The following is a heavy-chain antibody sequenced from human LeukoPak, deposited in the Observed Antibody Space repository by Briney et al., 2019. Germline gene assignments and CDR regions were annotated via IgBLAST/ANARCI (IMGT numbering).Heavy chain of an antibody. J-gene: IGHJ6*03. Sequence: GGSLRLSCAASGFTFSSYWMSWVRQAPGKGLEWVANIKQDGSEKYYVDSVKGRFTISRDNAKNSLYLQMNSLRAEDTAVYYCAREAVAAAGSVYYFYYYMDVWGKGTTVTISS. CDR2: IKQDGSEK. CDR1: GFTFSSYW. CDR3: AREAVAAAGSVYYFYYYMDV. D-gene: IGHD6-13*01. V-gene: IGHV3-7*03.